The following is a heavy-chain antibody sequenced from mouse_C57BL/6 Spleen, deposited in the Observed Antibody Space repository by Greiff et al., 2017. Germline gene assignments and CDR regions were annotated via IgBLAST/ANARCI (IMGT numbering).Heavy chain of an antibody. J-gene: IGHJ2*01. CDR2: ISSGGGYT. CDR1: GFNFSSYG. Sequence: DVMLVESGGDLVKPGGSLTLSCAASGFNFSSYGMSWVRTTPDKRLGWVATISSGGGYTNFQDSVKGRFTISIDNAKNTRYLQMSSLKSEDTAMYYCARHGDRDYGSGYEDYWGQGTTLTVSS. V-gene: IGHV5-6*02. D-gene: IGHD1-1*01. CDR3: ARHGDRDYGSGYEDY.